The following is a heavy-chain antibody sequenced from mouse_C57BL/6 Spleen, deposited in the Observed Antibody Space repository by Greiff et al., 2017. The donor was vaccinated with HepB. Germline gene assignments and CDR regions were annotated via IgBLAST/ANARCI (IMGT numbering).Heavy chain of an antibody. V-gene: IGHV1-55*01. CDR3: ARYHYYGSSGAMDY. J-gene: IGHJ4*01. CDR2: IYPGSGST. D-gene: IGHD1-1*01. Sequence: QVQLKQSGAELVKPGASVKMSCKASGYTFTSYWITWVKQRPGQGLEWIGDIYPGSGSTNYNEKFKSKATLTVDTSSSTAYMQLSSLTSEDSAVYYCARYHYYGSSGAMDYWGQGTSVTVSS. CDR1: GYTFTSYW.